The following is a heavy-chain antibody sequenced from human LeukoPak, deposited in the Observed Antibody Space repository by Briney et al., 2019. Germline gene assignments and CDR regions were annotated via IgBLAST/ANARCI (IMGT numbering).Heavy chain of an antibody. V-gene: IGHV1-18*01. CDR3: ARVLLWFGELLPNGMDV. CDR1: GGTFSSYT. J-gene: IGHJ6*04. CDR2: ISAYNGNT. D-gene: IGHD3-10*01. Sequence: ASVKVSCKASGGTFSSYTISWVRQAPGQGLEWMGWISAYNGNTNYAQKLQGRVTMTTDTSTSTAYMELRSLRSDDTAVYYCARVLLWFGELLPNGMDVWGKGTTVTVSS.